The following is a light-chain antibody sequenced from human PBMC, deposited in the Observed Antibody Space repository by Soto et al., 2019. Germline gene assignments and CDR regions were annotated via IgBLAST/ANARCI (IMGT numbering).Light chain of an antibody. J-gene: IGLJ2*01. CDR3: SSYAGSSVL. V-gene: IGLV2-8*01. CDR1: TSDIGGSNY. Sequence: QSALTQPPSASGSLGQSVTISCTGATSDIGGSNYVSWYQHHPGKAPKLMIYEVCKWASGVPDRFSGSKSGNTASLTVSGLQGEDEADYYCSSYAGSSVLFGGGTKLTVL. CDR2: EVC.